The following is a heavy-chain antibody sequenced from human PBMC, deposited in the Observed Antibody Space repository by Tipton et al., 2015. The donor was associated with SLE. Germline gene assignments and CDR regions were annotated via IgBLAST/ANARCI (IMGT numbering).Heavy chain of an antibody. V-gene: IGHV1-18*01. Sequence: SGPEVKKPGASVKVSCKASGYTFTSYGISWVRQAPGQGLEWMGWISAYNGNTNYAQKLQGRVTMTRNTSISTAYMELSSLRSDDTAVYYCARRGSGTVEGAFDIWGQGTMVTVSS. J-gene: IGHJ3*02. CDR2: ISAYNGNT. CDR1: GYTFTSYG. D-gene: IGHD3-16*01. CDR3: ARRGSGTVEGAFDI.